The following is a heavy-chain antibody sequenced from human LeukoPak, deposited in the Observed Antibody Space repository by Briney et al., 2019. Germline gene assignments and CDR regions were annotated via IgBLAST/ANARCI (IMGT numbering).Heavy chain of an antibody. D-gene: IGHD3-10*01. CDR1: GGTFSSYA. J-gene: IGHJ4*02. CDR2: IIPIFGTA. CDR3: AKDRRYGSGSYLEYYFDY. Sequence: SVKVSCKASGGTFSSYAISWVRQAPGQGLEWMGRIIPIFGTANYAQKFQGRVTITTDESTSTAYMELSSLRSEDTAVYYCAKDRRYGSGSYLEYYFDYWGQGTLVTVSS. V-gene: IGHV1-69*05.